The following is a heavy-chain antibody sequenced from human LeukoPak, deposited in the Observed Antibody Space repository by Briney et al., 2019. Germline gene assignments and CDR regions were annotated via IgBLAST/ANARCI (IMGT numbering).Heavy chain of an antibody. CDR1: GGSFSGYY. V-gene: IGHV4-34*01. CDR2: INHSGST. CDR3: ARGRRSLPFDY. J-gene: IGHJ4*02. Sequence: PSETLSLTSAVYGGSFSGYYWSWIRQPPGKGLEWIGEINHSGSTNYNPSLKSRVTISVDTSKNQFSLKLSSVTAADTAVYYCARGRRSLPFDYWGQGTLVTVSS. D-gene: IGHD1-26*01.